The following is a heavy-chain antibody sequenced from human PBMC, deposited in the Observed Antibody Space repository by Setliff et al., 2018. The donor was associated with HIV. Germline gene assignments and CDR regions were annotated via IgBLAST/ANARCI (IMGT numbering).Heavy chain of an antibody. V-gene: IGHV4-39*07. CDR1: GDSVSSASYY. D-gene: IGHD7-27*01. Sequence: PSETLSLTCTVSGDSVSSASYYWAWIRQPPGKGLEWIGCIFYGGTVYHSGRMYFNPSLKSRVSMSVDTSKNQFYLHLSSVTAADTAVYYCARVSPLTHYYYMDMWGKGTTVTVSS. CDR2: IFYGGTV. J-gene: IGHJ6*03. CDR3: ARVSPLTHYYYMDM.